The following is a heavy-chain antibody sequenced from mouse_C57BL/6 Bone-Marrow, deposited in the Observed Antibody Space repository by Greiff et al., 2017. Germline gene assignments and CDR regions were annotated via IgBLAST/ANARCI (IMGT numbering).Heavy chain of an antibody. CDR1: GFNIKDDY. J-gene: IGHJ1*03. D-gene: IGHD1-1*01. CDR3: TTYYYGSSYGDWYFDV. V-gene: IGHV14-4*01. Sequence: VQLQQSGAELVRPGASVKLSCTASGFNIKDDYMHWVKQRPEQGLEWIGWIDPENGDTAYASKFQGKATITADTSSNTAYLQLSSLTSEDTAVYYCTTYYYGSSYGDWYFDVWGTGTTGTVSS. CDR2: IDPENGDT.